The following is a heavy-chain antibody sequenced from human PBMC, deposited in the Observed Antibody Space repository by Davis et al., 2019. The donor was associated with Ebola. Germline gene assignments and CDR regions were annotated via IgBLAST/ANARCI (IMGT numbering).Heavy chain of an antibody. J-gene: IGHJ4*02. D-gene: IGHD2-15*01. V-gene: IGHV3-53*05. CDR2: LYTSGRT. Sequence: GESLKISCAASGFSVSDNYMTWVRQAPGKGLQWVSILYTSGRTYYADSVKGRFTISRDSSKNTLILQMNTLRPEDTALYYCARDVSCSGGTCSDFWGQGTLVTVSS. CDR1: GFSVSDNY. CDR3: ARDVSCSGGTCSDF.